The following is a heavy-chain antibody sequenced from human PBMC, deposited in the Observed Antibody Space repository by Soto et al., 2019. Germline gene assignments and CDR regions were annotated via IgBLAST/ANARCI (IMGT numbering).Heavy chain of an antibody. J-gene: IGHJ6*01. CDR2: IIPIFGTA. CDR1: GGTFSSYA. Sequence: QVQLVQSGAEVKKPGSSVKVSCKASGGTFSSYAISWVRQAPGQGLEWMGGIIPIFGTANYAQKFQGRVAITADESTSTAYMELSSVRSEDTAVYYCARSKGFGELMDYYYYGMDVWGQGTTVTVSS. D-gene: IGHD3-10*01. CDR3: ARSKGFGELMDYYYYGMDV. V-gene: IGHV1-69*01.